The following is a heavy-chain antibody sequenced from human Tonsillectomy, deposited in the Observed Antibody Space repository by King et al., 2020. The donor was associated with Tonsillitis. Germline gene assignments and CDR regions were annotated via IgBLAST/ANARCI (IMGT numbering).Heavy chain of an antibody. CDR1: GFTFSDYY. J-gene: IGHJ5*02. Sequence: VQLVESGGGLVKPGGSLRLSCAASGFTFSDYYMSWMRQAPGKGLEWVSYISSSSRTISYTDSVKGRFTISRDDAKNSLSLQMNSLRAEDTAVYYCARYSSWYNWFDPWGQGTLVTVAS. CDR2: ISSSSRTI. D-gene: IGHD6-13*01. V-gene: IGHV3-11*01. CDR3: ARYSSWYNWFDP.